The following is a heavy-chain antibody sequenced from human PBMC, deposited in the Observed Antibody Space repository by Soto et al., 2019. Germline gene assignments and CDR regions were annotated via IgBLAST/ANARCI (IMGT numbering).Heavy chain of an antibody. CDR2: IYYSVST. Sequence: PSETLSLTCTVSGGSISSSSYYWGWIRQPPGKGLEWIGSIYYSVSTYYNPSLKSRVTISVDTSKNQFSLKLSSVTAADTAVYYCARHLGQFSSIAARPPYFDYWGQGTLVTVSS. J-gene: IGHJ4*02. V-gene: IGHV4-39*01. CDR1: GGSISSSSYY. D-gene: IGHD6-6*01. CDR3: ARHLGQFSSIAARPPYFDY.